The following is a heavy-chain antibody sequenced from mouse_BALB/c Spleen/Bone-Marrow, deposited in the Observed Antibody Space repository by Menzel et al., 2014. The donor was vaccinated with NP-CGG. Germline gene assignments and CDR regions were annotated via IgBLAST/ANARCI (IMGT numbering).Heavy chain of an antibody. J-gene: IGHJ4*01. CDR3: ARLRTTEAMDY. Sequence: EVKLVESGGGLVKPGGSLKLSCAASGFTFSSCAMSWVRQTPEKRLEWVATISSGGSYTYYPDSVKGRFTISRDNAKNTLYLQMSSLRSEDTAMYYCARLRTTEAMDYWGQGTSVTVSS. CDR2: ISSGGSYT. D-gene: IGHD2-12*01. CDR1: GFTFSSCA. V-gene: IGHV5-9-1*01.